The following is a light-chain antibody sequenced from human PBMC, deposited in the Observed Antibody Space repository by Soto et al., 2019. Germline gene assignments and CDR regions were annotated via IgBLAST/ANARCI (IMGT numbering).Light chain of an antibody. J-gene: IGKJ4*02. CDR3: QQYKKWPPLT. V-gene: IGKV3-15*01. Sequence: EIVLTQSPAILSLSPGDRATLSCRASRDVGSDLAWYQHKPGQPPRLLIYGAFTRATNIPPRFSGAGSGTDFTLPSSSLQSDDFALYYYQQYKKWPPLTFGGGTKVEI. CDR2: GAF. CDR1: RDVGSD.